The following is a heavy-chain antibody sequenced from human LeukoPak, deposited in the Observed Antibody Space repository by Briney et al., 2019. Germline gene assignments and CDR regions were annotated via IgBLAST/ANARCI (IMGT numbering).Heavy chain of an antibody. J-gene: IGHJ6*03. D-gene: IGHD3-16*01. CDR1: GYTFNTYG. V-gene: IGHV1-69*13. CDR3: ARHLGGYYYYYMDV. CDR2: IIPTFGTT. Sequence: PRASVKVSCKPYGYTFNTYGITWVRQAPGQGLEWMGGIIPTFGTTNYAQKFQGRVTITADESTGTAYMDLSSLRSEDTAVYYCARHLGGYYYYYMDVWGKGTTVTVSS.